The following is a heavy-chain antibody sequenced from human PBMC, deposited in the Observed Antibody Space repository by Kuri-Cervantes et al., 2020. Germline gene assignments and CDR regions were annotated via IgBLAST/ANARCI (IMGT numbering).Heavy chain of an antibody. J-gene: IGHJ3*02. D-gene: IGHD4-23*01. V-gene: IGHV1-69*05. CDR1: GGTFRSYA. CDR3: ARVGGNSDAFDI. CDR2: TIPIFGTA. Sequence: SVKVSCKASGGTFRSYAISWVRQAPGQGLEWMGGTIPIFGTANYAQKFQGRVTITTDESTSTAYMELSSLRSEDTAVYYCARVGGNSDAFDIWGQGTMVTVSS.